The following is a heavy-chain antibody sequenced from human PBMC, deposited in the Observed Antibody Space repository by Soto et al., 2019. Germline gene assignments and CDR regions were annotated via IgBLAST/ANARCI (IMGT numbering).Heavy chain of an antibody. J-gene: IGHJ4*02. V-gene: IGHV3-30-3*01. CDR1: GFTFSSYA. CDR3: AREYGDYHNFDY. CDR2: ISYDGSNK. D-gene: IGHD4-17*01. Sequence: PGGSLRISCAASGFTFSSYAMHWVRQAPGKGLEWVAVISYDGSNKYYADSVKGRFTISRDNSKNTLYLQMNRLRAEDTAVYYCAREYGDYHNFDYWGQGTLVTVS.